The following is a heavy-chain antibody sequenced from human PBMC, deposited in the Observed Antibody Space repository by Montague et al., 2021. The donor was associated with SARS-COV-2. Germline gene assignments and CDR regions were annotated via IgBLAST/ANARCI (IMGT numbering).Heavy chain of an antibody. CDR3: AKDREMDYSADY. CDR2: ISTSGDYT. Sequence: SLRLSCAASGFIFRHYAMSWVCQAPGKGLEWVSGISTSGDYTYYADSLKGRFTISKDNSRNTLYLQMNSLRAEDTAIYYCAKDREMDYSADYWGQGTLVTVSS. V-gene: IGHV3-23*01. D-gene: IGHD5-24*01. CDR1: GFIFRHYA. J-gene: IGHJ4*02.